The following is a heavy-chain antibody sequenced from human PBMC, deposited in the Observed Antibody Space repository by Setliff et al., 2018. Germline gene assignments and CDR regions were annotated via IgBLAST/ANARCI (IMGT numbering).Heavy chain of an antibody. Sequence: ASVKVSCKASGYSFTSFGITWVRQAPGQGLEWMGWVSTYNGDTNYAQKFRGRATMTTDIPTSTVYMELRTLRSDDTAVYYCARRPIALAGYRKGAFDIWGQGTMVTVSS. CDR1: GYSFTSFG. V-gene: IGHV1-18*01. J-gene: IGHJ3*02. D-gene: IGHD6-19*01. CDR3: ARRPIALAGYRKGAFDI. CDR2: VSTYNGDT.